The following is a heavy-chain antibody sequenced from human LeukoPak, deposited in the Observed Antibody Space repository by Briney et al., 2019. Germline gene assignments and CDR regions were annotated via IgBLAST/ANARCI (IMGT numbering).Heavy chain of an antibody. Sequence: GGSLRLSCAASGFTFSSYAMSWVRQAPGKGLEWVSAISGSGGSTYYADSVKSRFTISRDNSKNTLYLQMNSLRAEDTAVYYCAKEGGYCSSTSCYPMYFDYWGQGTLLTVSS. J-gene: IGHJ4*02. V-gene: IGHV3-23*01. CDR3: AKEGGYCSSTSCYPMYFDY. CDR1: GFTFSSYA. CDR2: ISGSGGST. D-gene: IGHD2-2*01.